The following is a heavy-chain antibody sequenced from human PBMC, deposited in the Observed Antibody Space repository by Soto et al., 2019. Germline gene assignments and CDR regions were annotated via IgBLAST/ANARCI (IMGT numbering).Heavy chain of an antibody. CDR3: ARDKLLWFGELLSDDYYYGMDV. CDR2: ISAYNGNT. J-gene: IGHJ6*02. CDR1: GGTFSSYS. D-gene: IGHD3-10*01. Sequence: ASVKVSCKASGGTFSSYSISWVRQAPGQGLEWMGWISAYNGNTNYAQKLQGRVTMTTDTSTSTAYMELRSLRSDDTAVYYCARDKLLWFGELLSDDYYYGMDVWGQGTTVTVSS. V-gene: IGHV1-18*01.